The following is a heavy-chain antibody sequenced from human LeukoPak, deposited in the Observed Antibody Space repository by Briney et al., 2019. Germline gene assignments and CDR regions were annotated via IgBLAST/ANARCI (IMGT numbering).Heavy chain of an antibody. Sequence: SETLSLTCTVSGGSITNSYWNWIRQSPGKGLEWIGYINYSWSTNYNPSLKSRVPISVDTSKNQFSLKLSSVTAADTAVYFCARDPLSTNDFDIWGQGTMVTVSS. CDR1: GGSITNSY. CDR2: INYSWST. V-gene: IGHV4-59*01. CDR3: ARDPLSTNDFDI. D-gene: IGHD1-1*01. J-gene: IGHJ3*02.